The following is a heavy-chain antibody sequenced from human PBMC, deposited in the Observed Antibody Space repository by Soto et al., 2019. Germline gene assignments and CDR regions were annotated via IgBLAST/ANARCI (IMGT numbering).Heavy chain of an antibody. V-gene: IGHV1-2*04. CDR3: ARHRGWYTSGMDV. D-gene: IGHD6-19*01. Sequence: ASVKVSCKASGYTFTGYYMHWVRQAPGQGLEWMGWINPNSGGTNYAQKFQGWVTMTRDTSISTAYMELSRLRSDDTAVYYCARHRGWYTSGMDVWGQGTTVTVSS. J-gene: IGHJ6*02. CDR1: GYTFTGYY. CDR2: INPNSGGT.